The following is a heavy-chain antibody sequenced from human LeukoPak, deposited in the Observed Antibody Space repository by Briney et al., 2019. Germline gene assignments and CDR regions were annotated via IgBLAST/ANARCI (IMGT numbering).Heavy chain of an antibody. CDR3: ARDYHSAAAILHYGMDV. CDR1: GGSISSYY. Sequence: SETLSLTCTVSGGSISSYYWSWIRQPAGKGLEWIGRIYTSGSTNHNPSLKSRVTMSVDTSKNQFSLKLSSVTAADTAVYYCARDYHSAAAILHYGMDVWGQGTTVTVSS. V-gene: IGHV4-4*07. J-gene: IGHJ6*02. CDR2: IYTSGST. D-gene: IGHD2-21*02.